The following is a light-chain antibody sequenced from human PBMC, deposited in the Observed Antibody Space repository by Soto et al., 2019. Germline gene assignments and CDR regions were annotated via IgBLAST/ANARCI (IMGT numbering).Light chain of an antibody. CDR1: QSVSNHY. J-gene: IGKJ1*01. CDR3: QQYGSSGT. V-gene: IGKV3-20*01. Sequence: EIVLTQSPGTLSLSPGERATLSCRASQSVSNHYLAWYQQKPGQAPRLLIYGASNRATGIPDRFSGSGSGTDFTLTISRLEPEDLSVYYCQQYGSSGTFGQGTKVEIK. CDR2: GAS.